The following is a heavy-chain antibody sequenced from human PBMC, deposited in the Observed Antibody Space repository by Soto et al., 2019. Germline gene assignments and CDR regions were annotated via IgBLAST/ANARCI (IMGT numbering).Heavy chain of an antibody. CDR1: GFSVSENY. CDR3: ARDVYGDYTFDS. V-gene: IGHV3-53*02. D-gene: IGHD4-17*01. CDR2: IESGGNS. J-gene: IGHJ4*02. Sequence: EVQLVETGGGFIQPGGSLRLSCVASGFSVSENYMNWVRQAPGKGLEWVSVIESGGNSYYSDSVKGRFIISRDNSKNTLFLQMNILRADDTAVYHCARDVYGDYTFDSWGQGTLVTFSS.